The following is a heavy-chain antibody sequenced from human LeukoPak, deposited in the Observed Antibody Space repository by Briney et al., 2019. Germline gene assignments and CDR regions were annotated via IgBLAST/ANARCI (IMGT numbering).Heavy chain of an antibody. CDR2: INPSGGST. J-gene: IGHJ4*02. Sequence: GASVKVSCKASGYTFTSYYMHWVRQAPGQGLEWMGIINPSGGSTSYAQKFQGRVTMTRDTSTSTVYMELSCLRSEDTAVYYCASVSDYYDSSGTRDYWGQGTLVTVSS. D-gene: IGHD3-22*01. CDR3: ASVSDYYDSSGTRDY. V-gene: IGHV1-46*01. CDR1: GYTFTSYY.